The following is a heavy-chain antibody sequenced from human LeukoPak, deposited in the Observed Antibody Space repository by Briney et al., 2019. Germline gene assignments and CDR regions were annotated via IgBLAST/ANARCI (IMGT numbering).Heavy chain of an antibody. D-gene: IGHD6-19*01. Sequence: QSGGSLRLSCAASGFTFSSYSMNWVRQAPGKGLEWVSYIRSTSRTIYYADSVKGRFTISRDNAKNSLYLQMNSLRAEDTAVYYCAKDKYQWLENYFDYWGQGTLVTVSS. J-gene: IGHJ4*02. CDR3: AKDKYQWLENYFDY. CDR2: IRSTSRTI. CDR1: GFTFSSYS. V-gene: IGHV3-48*01.